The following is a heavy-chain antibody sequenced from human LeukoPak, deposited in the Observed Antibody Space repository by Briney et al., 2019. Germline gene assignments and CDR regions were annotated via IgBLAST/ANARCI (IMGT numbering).Heavy chain of an antibody. J-gene: IGHJ4*02. CDR2: INNSGST. CDR1: GASFSDSY. D-gene: IGHD3-16*01. V-gene: IGHV4-34*01. Sequence: SETLSLTCAVYGASFSDSYWSWIRQSPEKGLGWIGEINNSGSTSYNPSLNSRVIMSVDRSKNQFSLRLTSVTAADTAVYYCARGRYGPRLGNWGQGTLVTVSS. CDR3: ARGRYGPRLGN.